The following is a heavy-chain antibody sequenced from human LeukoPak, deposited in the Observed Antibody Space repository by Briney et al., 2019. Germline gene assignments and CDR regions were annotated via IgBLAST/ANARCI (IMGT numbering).Heavy chain of an antibody. Sequence: GGSLRLSCAASGFTFSSYAMSWVRQAPEKGLEWVSTISGSGGGTYYAGSVKGRFTISRDDSKNTLYLQMNSLRAEDTAVYYCAKDLGRYRNNYFDYWGRGTLVTVSS. D-gene: IGHD1-26*01. CDR3: AKDLGRYRNNYFDY. V-gene: IGHV3-23*01. J-gene: IGHJ4*02. CDR1: GFTFSSYA. CDR2: ISGSGGGT.